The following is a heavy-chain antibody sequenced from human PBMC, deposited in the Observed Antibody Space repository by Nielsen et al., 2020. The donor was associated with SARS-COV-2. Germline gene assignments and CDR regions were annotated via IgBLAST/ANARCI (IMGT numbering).Heavy chain of an antibody. CDR1: GFTFSSYW. D-gene: IGHD5-24*01. Sequence: GESLKISCAASGFTFSSYWMYWVRQAPGKGLVWVSRTNTDGSSTNYADSVKGRFTISRDNAKNTLYLQMNSLRAEDTAVYYCARSEGPYKYFDPWGQGTPVTVSS. CDR2: TNTDGSST. V-gene: IGHV3-74*01. J-gene: IGHJ5*02. CDR3: ARSEGPYKYFDP.